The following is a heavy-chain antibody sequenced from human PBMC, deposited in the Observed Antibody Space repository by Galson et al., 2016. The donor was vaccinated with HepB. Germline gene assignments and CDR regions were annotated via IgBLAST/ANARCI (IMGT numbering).Heavy chain of an antibody. CDR2: INPDSGGT. CDR3: ARDRWLSTSRLPNS. CDR1: GYTFSDYY. D-gene: IGHD5/OR15-5a*01. J-gene: IGHJ4*02. V-gene: IGHV1-2*02. Sequence: SVKVSCKASGYTFSDYYIHWVRQAPGQGLEWMGWINPDSGGTNYAQNFAGRVTMTRDTSFTTAYMELLRLKSDDTAVYFCARDRWLSTSRLPNSWGQGTLVTVSS.